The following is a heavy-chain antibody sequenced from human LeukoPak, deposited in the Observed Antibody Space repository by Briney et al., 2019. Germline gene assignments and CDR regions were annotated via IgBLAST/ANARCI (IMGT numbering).Heavy chain of an antibody. CDR2: IYYSGTT. D-gene: IGHD2-15*01. J-gene: IGHJ3*02. CDR1: GGSISSGDSY. CDR3: ARNGYCSGGSCYSNNAFDI. Sequence: SQTLSLTCTVSGGSISSGDSYWSWIRQLPGKGLEWIGYIYYSGTTCYNPSLKSRLTISVDTSKNQFSLKLSSVTAADTAVYYCARNGYCSGGSCYSNNAFDIWGQGTMVTVSS. V-gene: IGHV4-31*03.